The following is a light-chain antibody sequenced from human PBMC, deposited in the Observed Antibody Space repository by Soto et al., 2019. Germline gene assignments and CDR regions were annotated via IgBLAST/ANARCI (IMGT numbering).Light chain of an antibody. V-gene: IGKV1-39*01. J-gene: IGKJ1*01. CDR3: RQTFRTPPWT. CDR2: GAS. CDR1: QNINNF. Sequence: DIQLTQSPSSLSAQVGDRVTITCRTSQNINNFLQGYRQRPGEAPALLIYGASGLRGGGSPRFIGSGSGTDVTHSNSGLQPEDAATVYCRQTFRTPPWTLGQGT.